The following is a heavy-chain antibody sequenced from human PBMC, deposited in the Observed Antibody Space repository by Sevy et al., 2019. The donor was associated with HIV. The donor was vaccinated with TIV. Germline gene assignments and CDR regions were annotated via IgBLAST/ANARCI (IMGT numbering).Heavy chain of an antibody. J-gene: IGHJ4*02. CDR2: FDPEDGET. D-gene: IGHD3-22*01. Sequence: ASVKVSCKVSGYTLTGLSMHWVRQAPGKGLEWMGRFDPEDGETIYAQNFQGRVTLTEDTSRDTAYMELSSLRYEDTAGYYCAKAREYYQDSSGYLDFWGQGTLVTVSS. CDR1: GYTLTGLS. V-gene: IGHV1-24*01. CDR3: AKAREYYQDSSGYLDF.